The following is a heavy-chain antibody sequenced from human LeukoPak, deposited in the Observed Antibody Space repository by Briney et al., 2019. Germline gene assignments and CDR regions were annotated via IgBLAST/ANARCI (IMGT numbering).Heavy chain of an antibody. CDR1: GGSVSSGSYY. CDR3: ARAIRISGYSSGWYGYYFDY. D-gene: IGHD6-19*01. V-gene: IGHV4-61*01. J-gene: IGHJ4*02. CDR2: IYYSEST. Sequence: SETLSLTCTVSGGSVSSGSYYWSWIRQSPGKGLEWIGYIYYSESTNYNPSLKSRVTISVDTSKNQFSLKLSSVTAADTAVYYCARAIRISGYSSGWYGYYFDYWGQGTLVTVSS.